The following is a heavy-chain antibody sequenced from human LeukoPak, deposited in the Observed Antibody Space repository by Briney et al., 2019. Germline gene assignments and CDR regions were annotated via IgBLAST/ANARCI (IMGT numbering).Heavy chain of an antibody. CDR3: ARTHYYDSSGLGY. CDR1: GYTFTGYY. D-gene: IGHD3-22*01. CDR2: INPNSGNT. J-gene: IGHJ4*02. V-gene: IGHV1-8*03. Sequence: SVKVSCKASGYTFTGYYMHWVRQAPGQGLEWMGWINPNSGNTGYAQKFQGRVTITRNTSISTAYMELSSLRSEDTAVYYCARTHYYDSSGLGYWGQGTLVTVSS.